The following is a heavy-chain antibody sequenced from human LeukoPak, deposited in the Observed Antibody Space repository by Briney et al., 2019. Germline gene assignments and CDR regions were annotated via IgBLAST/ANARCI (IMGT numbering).Heavy chain of an antibody. V-gene: IGHV4-30-4*01. CDR2: IYYSGST. CDR1: GGSISSGDYY. CDR3: ARDLLNEGNHLDY. D-gene: IGHD4-23*01. J-gene: IGHJ4*02. Sequence: PSETLSLTCTVSGGSISSGDYYWSWIRQPPGKGLEWIGYIYYSGSTYYNPSLRSRVTISVDTSKNQFSLKLSSVTAADTAVYYCARDLLNEGNHLDYWGQGTLVTVSS.